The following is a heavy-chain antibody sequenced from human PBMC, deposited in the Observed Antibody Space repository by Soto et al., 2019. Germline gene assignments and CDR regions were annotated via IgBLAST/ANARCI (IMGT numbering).Heavy chain of an antibody. CDR1: GGSDSSYY. D-gene: IGHD2-2*01. V-gene: IGHV4-59*08. J-gene: IGHJ5*02. CDR2: IYYSGST. CDR3: ARHQTGYCRSTSCYGSDWFDP. Sequence: GGSDSSYYWGSFQQTPGKGLEGIGYIYYSGSTNYNPSLKSRVTISVDTSKNQFSLKLSSVTAADTAVYYCARHQTGYCRSTSCYGSDWFDPWGQGTLVTVSS.